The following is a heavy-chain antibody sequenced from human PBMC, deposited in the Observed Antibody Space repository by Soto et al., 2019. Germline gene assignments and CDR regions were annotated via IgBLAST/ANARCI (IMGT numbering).Heavy chain of an antibody. D-gene: IGHD3-22*01. CDR3: ARERSSSGYYYYYYGMDV. CDR2: ISYDGSNK. J-gene: IGHJ6*02. Sequence: PGGSLRLSCAASGFTFSSYAMHWVRQAPGKGLEWVAVISYDGSNKYYADSVKGRFTIPRDNSKNTLYLQMNSLRAEDTAVYYCARERSSSGYYYYYYGMDVWGQGTTVTVSS. V-gene: IGHV3-30-3*01. CDR1: GFTFSSYA.